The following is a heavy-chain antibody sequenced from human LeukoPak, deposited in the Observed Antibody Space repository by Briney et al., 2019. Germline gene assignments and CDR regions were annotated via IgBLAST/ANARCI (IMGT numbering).Heavy chain of an antibody. D-gene: IGHD6-25*01. V-gene: IGHV3-23*01. Sequence: GGSLRLSCAASGFTFSSYAMSWVRQAPGEGLESVSGISAGGDTTYTADSVRGRFTISRDNSNNTLYLQMNTLTAEDTAVYYCAAISYSGTWPVGYWGQGILVTVTA. J-gene: IGHJ4*02. CDR3: AAISYSGTWPVGY. CDR1: GFTFSSYA. CDR2: ISAGGDTT.